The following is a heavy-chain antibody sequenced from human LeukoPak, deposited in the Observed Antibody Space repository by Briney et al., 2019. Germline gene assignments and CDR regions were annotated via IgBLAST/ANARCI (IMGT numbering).Heavy chain of an antibody. Sequence: PGGSLRLSCAASRFTFSSYAMSWVRQAPGKGLEWVSAISGSGGSTYYADSVKGRFTISRDNSKNTLYLQMNSLRAEDTAVYYCAKAPAPIAARPWYYYYMDVWGKGTTVTVSS. CDR3: AKAPAPIAARPWYYYYMDV. CDR2: ISGSGGST. D-gene: IGHD6-6*01. V-gene: IGHV3-23*01. CDR1: RFTFSSYA. J-gene: IGHJ6*03.